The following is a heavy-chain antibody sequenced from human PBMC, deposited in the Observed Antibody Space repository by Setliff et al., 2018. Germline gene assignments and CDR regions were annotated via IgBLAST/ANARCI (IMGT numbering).Heavy chain of an antibody. V-gene: IGHV3-30*03. J-gene: IGHJ1*01. Sequence: GGSLRLSCEASGFTFRAYGMFWVRQAPGKGLEWVAVISSDGNNEYYADSVKGRFTVSRDNSKNTLYLQVNSLRPDDTAVYYCSRDHGELGQERRTHFFRHWGQGTLVTVSS. CDR3: SRDHGELGQERRTHFFRH. CDR2: ISSDGNNE. D-gene: IGHD1-1*01. CDR1: GFTFRAYG.